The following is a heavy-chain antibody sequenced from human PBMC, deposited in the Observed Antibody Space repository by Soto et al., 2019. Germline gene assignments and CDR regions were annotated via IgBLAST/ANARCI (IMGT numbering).Heavy chain of an antibody. V-gene: IGHV4-39*01. CDR2: IYYSGST. CDR1: GGSISSISYY. J-gene: IGHJ4*02. CDR3: ARLDYYGSTYIDY. Sequence: QLQLQESGPGLVKPSETLSLTCTVSGGSISSISYYWGWIRQPPGKGLEWIGSIYYSGSTYYNPSLKSRVTISVDTSKNQFSLKLSSVTAADTAVYYCARLDYYGSTYIDYWGQGTLVTVSS. D-gene: IGHD3-10*01.